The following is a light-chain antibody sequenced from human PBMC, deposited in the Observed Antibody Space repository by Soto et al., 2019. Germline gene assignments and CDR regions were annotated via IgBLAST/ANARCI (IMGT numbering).Light chain of an antibody. CDR3: VLFLGSGVWV. CDR1: SVSVSTSNY. V-gene: IGLV8-61*01. CDR2: STN. Sequence: QAVVTQEPSFSVSPGGAVTLTRGLNSVSVSTSNYPSWYQQTPGQAPRTLIYSTNIRSSGVPARFSGSILGSKAALTITGAQAGDECDYYCVLFLGSGVWVFGGGTKLTVL. J-gene: IGLJ3*02.